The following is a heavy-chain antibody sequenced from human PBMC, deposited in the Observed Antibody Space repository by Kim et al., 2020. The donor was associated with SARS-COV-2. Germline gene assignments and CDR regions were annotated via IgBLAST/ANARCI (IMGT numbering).Heavy chain of an antibody. Sequence: SETLSLTCAVYGGSFSGYYWSWIRQPPGKGLEWIGEINHSGSTNYNPSLKSRVTISVDTSKNQFSLKLSSVTAADTAVYYCARGGASRTNPWGRGYYFDYWGQGTLVTVSS. CDR1: GGSFSGYY. D-gene: IGHD3-16*01. V-gene: IGHV4-34*01. J-gene: IGHJ4*02. CDR3: ARGGASRTNPWGRGYYFDY. CDR2: INHSGST.